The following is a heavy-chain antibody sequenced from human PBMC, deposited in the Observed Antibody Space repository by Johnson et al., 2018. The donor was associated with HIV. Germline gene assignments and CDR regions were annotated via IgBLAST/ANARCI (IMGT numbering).Heavy chain of an antibody. V-gene: IGHV3-30*04. CDR2: ISYDGSNK. CDR1: GFTFSSYA. CDR3: ARDALQQLVPRGAFNL. Sequence: QVQLVESGGGVVQPGRSLRLSCAASGFTFSSYAMHWVRQAPGKGLEWVAVISYDGSNKYYADSVKGRFTISRDSSKNTLYLQMKSLRVEDTAVYYCARDALQQLVPRGAFNLWGQGTMVTVSS. D-gene: IGHD6-13*01. J-gene: IGHJ3*01.